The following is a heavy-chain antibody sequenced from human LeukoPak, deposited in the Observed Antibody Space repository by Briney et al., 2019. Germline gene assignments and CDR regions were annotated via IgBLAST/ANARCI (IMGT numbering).Heavy chain of an antibody. V-gene: IGHV1-2*02. D-gene: IGHD3-22*01. Sequence: GASVKVSCKASGYTFTGYYMHWVRQAPGQGLEWMGWINPNSGGTNYAQKFQGRVTMTRDTSISTAYMELSRLRSDDTAVYYCARVGYYYDSSGPFDAFDIWGQGTMVTVSS. CDR2: INPNSGGT. CDR3: ARVGYYYDSSGPFDAFDI. CDR1: GYTFTGYY. J-gene: IGHJ3*02.